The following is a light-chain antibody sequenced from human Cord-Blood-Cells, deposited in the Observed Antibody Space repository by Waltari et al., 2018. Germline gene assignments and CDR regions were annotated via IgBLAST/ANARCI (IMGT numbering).Light chain of an antibody. J-gene: IGLJ1*01. CDR1: LSTIGAGSD. Sequence: QSVLTQPPSVSGAPRQRVTISCTGSLSTIGAGSDVHSYQQLPGTAPKLLIYGNSNRPSGVPDRFSGSKSGTSASLASTGLQAEDEADYYCQSYDSSLSGYVFGTGTKVTVL. CDR2: GNS. V-gene: IGLV1-40*01. CDR3: QSYDSSLSGYV.